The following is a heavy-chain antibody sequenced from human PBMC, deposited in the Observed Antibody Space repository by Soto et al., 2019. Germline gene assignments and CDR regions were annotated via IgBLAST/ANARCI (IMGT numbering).Heavy chain of an antibody. J-gene: IGHJ4*02. Sequence: QVQLVQSGAEVKKPGASVKVSCKASGYTFTNYGFTWVRQAPGQGLEWMGWISAYNGDTNYAQKFQGRGTMTADTSTTTADMELRSLRSDDTAVYYCARGGRFAVADTDYWGQGTLVTVSS. CDR3: ARGGRFAVADTDY. V-gene: IGHV1-18*01. D-gene: IGHD3-3*01. CDR1: GYTFTNYG. CDR2: ISAYNGDT.